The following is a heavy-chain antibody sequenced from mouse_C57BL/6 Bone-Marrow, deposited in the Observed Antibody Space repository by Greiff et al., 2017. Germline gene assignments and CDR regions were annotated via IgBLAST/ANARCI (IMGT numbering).Heavy chain of an antibody. J-gene: IGHJ2*01. CDR2: IDPSDSYT. CDR1: GYTFTSYW. D-gene: IGHD2-13*01. V-gene: IGHV1-69*01. Sequence: VQLQQPGAELVMPGASVKLSCKASGYTFTSYWMHWVKQRPGQGLEWIGEIDPSDSYTNYNQKFKGKSTLTVDKSSSTAYMQLSSLTSEDSAVYYCARGDGFDYWGQGPTLTVSS. CDR3: ARGDGFDY.